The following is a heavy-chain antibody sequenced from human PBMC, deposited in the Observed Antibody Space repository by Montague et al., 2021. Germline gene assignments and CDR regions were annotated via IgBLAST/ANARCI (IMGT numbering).Heavy chain of an antibody. CDR2: IYYNGST. Sequence: SETLSLTCTVSGGSTSSTSYYWGWIRQPPGKELEFIGVIYYNGSTYHNPSLKSRVTVSIDTSKNPFSLKLISVTAADTAVYCCARCLYCRGGSCDSGFDPWGQGTLVTVSS. D-gene: IGHD2-15*01. CDR1: GGSTSSTSYY. J-gene: IGHJ5*02. CDR3: ARCLYCRGGSCDSGFDP. V-gene: IGHV4-39*01.